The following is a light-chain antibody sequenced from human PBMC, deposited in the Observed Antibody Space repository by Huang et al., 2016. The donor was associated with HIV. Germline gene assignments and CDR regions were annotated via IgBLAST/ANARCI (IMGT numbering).Light chain of an antibody. CDR3: QQRSDWPLT. CDR2: GAS. Sequence: EIVLTQSPATLSLSPGERATLSCRAGQSVSAYLAWYQQKPGQAPRLLIYGASNRATGIPARFSGRGSGTDFTLTISSLEPEDFAVYYCQQRSDWPLTFGGGTKVEIK. CDR1: QSVSAY. J-gene: IGKJ4*01. V-gene: IGKV3-11*01.